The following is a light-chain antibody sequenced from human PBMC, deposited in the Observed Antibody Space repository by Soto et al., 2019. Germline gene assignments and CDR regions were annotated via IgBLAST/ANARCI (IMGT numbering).Light chain of an antibody. CDR1: SSDVGSYNY. CDR2: EVF. Sequence: QSALTQPASVSGSPGQSITISCTGTSSDVGSYNYVSWYQQHPDKAPKLLIYEVFKRPSGVSNRFSGSKSGNTASLSISGLQAEDEADYYCSSYARSSTYVFGIGTQLTVL. V-gene: IGLV2-23*02. CDR3: SSYARSSTYV. J-gene: IGLJ1*01.